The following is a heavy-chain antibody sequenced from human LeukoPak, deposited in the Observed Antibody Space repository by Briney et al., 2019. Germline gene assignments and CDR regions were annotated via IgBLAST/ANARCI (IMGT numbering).Heavy chain of an antibody. V-gene: IGHV1-3*01. Sequence: RASVKVSCTASGYTFTSYAMHWVRQAPGQRLEWMGWINAGNGNTKYSQKFQGRVTITRDTSASTAYMELSSLRSEDTAVYYCAREGDSSGFDYWGQGTLVTVSS. CDR1: GYTFTSYA. CDR2: INAGNGNT. D-gene: IGHD3-22*01. CDR3: AREGDSSGFDY. J-gene: IGHJ4*02.